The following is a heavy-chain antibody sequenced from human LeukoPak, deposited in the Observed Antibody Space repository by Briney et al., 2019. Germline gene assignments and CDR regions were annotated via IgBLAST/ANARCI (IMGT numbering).Heavy chain of an antibody. CDR3: AKDPFFGAAAAGYFDY. D-gene: IGHD6-13*01. CDR2: ISGSGGST. J-gene: IGHJ4*02. Sequence: PGGSLRLSCAASGFTFSRYAMIWVRQAPGNGPEWVPAISGSGGSTYYADYVTGRFNISRDNSKHTLYLQMNSLRAEDTAVYYCAKDPFFGAAAAGYFDYWGQGTLVSVSS. V-gene: IGHV3-23*01. CDR1: GFTFSRYA.